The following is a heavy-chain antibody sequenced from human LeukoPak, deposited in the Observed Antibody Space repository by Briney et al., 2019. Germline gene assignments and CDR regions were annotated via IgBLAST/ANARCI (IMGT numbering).Heavy chain of an antibody. CDR3: ARSYYDFWSGWEGFDY. CDR2: IYYSGST. V-gene: IGHV4-59*01. Sequence: SETLSLTCTVSGGSISSYYWSWIRQPPGKGLEWIGYIYYSGSTNYNPSLKSRVTISVDTSKNQFSLKLSSVTAADTAVYYCARSYYDFWSGWEGFDYWGQGTLVTVSS. D-gene: IGHD3-3*01. CDR1: GGSISSYY. J-gene: IGHJ4*02.